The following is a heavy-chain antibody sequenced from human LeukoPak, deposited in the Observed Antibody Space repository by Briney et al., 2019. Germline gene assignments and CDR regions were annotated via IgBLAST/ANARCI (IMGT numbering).Heavy chain of an antibody. J-gene: IGHJ4*02. CDR1: GYTFTGYY. CDR2: INPNSGGT. Sequence: ASVKVSCKASGYTFTGYYMHWVRQAPGQGLEWMGWINPNSGGTNYAQKFQGRVTMTRDTSISTAYMELSRLRSDDTAVYYCARGPYDYVWGSYPRDNSYYFDYWGQGTLVTVSS. D-gene: IGHD3-16*02. CDR3: ARGPYDYVWGSYPRDNSYYFDY. V-gene: IGHV1-2*02.